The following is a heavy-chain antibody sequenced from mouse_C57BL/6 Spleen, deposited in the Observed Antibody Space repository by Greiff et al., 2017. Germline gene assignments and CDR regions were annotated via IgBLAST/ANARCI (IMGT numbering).Heavy chain of an antibody. D-gene: IGHD2-1*01. CDR3: TTLYSTPY. V-gene: IGHV14-4*01. CDR1: GFNIKDDY. Sequence: EVKLVESGAELVRPGASVKLSCTASGFNIKDDYMHWVKQRPEQGLEWIGWIDPENGDTEYASKFQGKATITADTSSNTAYLQLSSLTSEDTAVYYCTTLYSTPYWGHGTLVTVSA. J-gene: IGHJ3*01. CDR2: IDPENGDT.